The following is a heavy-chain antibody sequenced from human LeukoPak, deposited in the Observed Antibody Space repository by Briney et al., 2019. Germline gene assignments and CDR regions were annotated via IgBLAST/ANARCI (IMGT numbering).Heavy chain of an antibody. V-gene: IGHV3-23*01. J-gene: IGHJ4*02. CDR1: GFTFSSYA. Sequence: GGSLRLSCAASGFTFSSYAMSWVRQAPGKGLEWVSAISGSGDSTYYADSVKGRFTISRDNSKNTLYLQMNSLRAEDTTVYYCAKNHPVVRGVTYRTYEGYYFDYWGQGTLVTVSS. CDR2: ISGSGDST. CDR3: AKNHPVVRGVTYRTYEGYYFDY. D-gene: IGHD3-10*01.